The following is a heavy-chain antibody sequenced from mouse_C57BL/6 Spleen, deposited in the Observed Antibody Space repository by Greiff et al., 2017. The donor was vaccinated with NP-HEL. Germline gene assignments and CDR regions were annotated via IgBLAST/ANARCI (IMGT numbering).Heavy chain of an antibody. D-gene: IGHD2-12*01. Sequence: VQLQQSGPELVKPGASVKISCKASGYTFTDYYMNWVKQSHGKSLEWIGDINPNNGGTSYNQKFKGKATLTVDKSSSTAYMELRSLTSEDSAVYYCARIERRGFAYWGQGTLVTVSA. CDR2: INPNNGGT. CDR1: GYTFTDYY. V-gene: IGHV1-26*01. CDR3: ARIERRGFAY. J-gene: IGHJ3*01.